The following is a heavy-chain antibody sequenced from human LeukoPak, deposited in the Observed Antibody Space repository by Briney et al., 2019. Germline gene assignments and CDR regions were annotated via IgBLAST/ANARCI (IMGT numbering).Heavy chain of an antibody. J-gene: IGHJ6*03. CDR1: GYTFTSCG. CDR3: ARERRHDDYVWGSPSYYMDV. Sequence: ASVKVSCKASGYTFTSCGSSWVRQAPGQGLEWMGWISAYNGNTNYEQKLQSRGTMTTDTSTSTAYMELRSLRSDDTAVYYCARERRHDDYVWGSPSYYMDVWAKGPRSPSP. CDR2: ISAYNGNT. V-gene: IGHV1-18*01. D-gene: IGHD3-16*01.